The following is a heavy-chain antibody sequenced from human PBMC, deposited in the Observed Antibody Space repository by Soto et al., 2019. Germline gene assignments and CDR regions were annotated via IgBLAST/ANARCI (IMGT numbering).Heavy chain of an antibody. CDR3: ARGSRGDYYYYYGMDV. D-gene: IGHD3-10*01. CDR1: GYTFTSYD. V-gene: IGHV1-8*01. CDR2: MNPNSGNT. J-gene: IGHJ6*02. Sequence: QVQLVQSGAEVKKPGASVKVSCKASGYTFTSYDINWVRQATGQGLEWMGWMNPNSGNTGYAQKFQGRVTRTRNTSISTAYMEVSSLRSEDTAVYYCARGSRGDYYYYYGMDVWGQGTRVPVSS.